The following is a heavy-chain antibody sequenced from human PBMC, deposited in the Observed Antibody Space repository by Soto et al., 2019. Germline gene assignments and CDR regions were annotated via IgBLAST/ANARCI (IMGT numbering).Heavy chain of an antibody. CDR3: ASSLLTPFDY. CDR2: INSDGSST. Sequence: PGGSLRLSCAASGFTFSSYWMHWVRQVPGKGLVRVSRINSDGSSTFYADSVKGRFTISRDNAKNTLYLQMNSLRAEDTAVYYCASSLLTPFDYWGQGTLVTVSS. J-gene: IGHJ4*02. D-gene: IGHD7-27*01. CDR1: GFTFSSYW. V-gene: IGHV3-74*01.